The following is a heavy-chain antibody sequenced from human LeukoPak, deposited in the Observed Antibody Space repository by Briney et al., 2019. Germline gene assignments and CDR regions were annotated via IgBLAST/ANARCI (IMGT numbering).Heavy chain of an antibody. CDR1: GLTFRTTW. D-gene: IGHD1-7*01. CDR3: ATARNFRFEY. J-gene: IGHJ4*02. V-gene: IGHV3-74*01. CDR2: MNGEGTTI. Sequence: GGSLRLSCATSGLTFRTTWTHWVRQAPGKGLMWVSRMNGEGTTIDYADSVKGRFTVSRDYAKNTLFLQMNNLRTEDTALCFCATARNFRFEYWGQGSLVIVSA.